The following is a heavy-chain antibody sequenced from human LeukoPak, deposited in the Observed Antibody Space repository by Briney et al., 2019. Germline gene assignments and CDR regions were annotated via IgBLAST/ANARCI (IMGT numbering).Heavy chain of an antibody. V-gene: IGHV3-48*01. J-gene: IGHJ4*02. CDR1: GFTFSSYA. CDR2: ISSSSSTI. Sequence: GGSLRLSCAASGFTFSSYAMSWVRQAPGKGLEWVSYISSSSSTIYYADSVKGRFTISRDNAKNSLYLQMNSLRAEDTAVYYCARIRDFWSGYSLGYWGQGTLVTASS. CDR3: ARIRDFWSGYSLGY. D-gene: IGHD3-3*01.